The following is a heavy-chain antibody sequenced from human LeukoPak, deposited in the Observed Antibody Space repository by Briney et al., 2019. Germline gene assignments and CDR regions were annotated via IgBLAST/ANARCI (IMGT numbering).Heavy chain of an antibody. CDR1: GGTFSSYA. Sequence: GSSVKVSCKASGGTFSSYAISWVRQAPEQGLEWMGGIIPIFGTANYAQKFQGRVTITADESTSTAYMELSSLRSEDAAVYYCARGLLGEAAAPSFDYWGQGTLVTVSS. J-gene: IGHJ4*02. CDR2: IIPIFGTA. CDR3: ARGLLGEAAAPSFDY. D-gene: IGHD6-13*01. V-gene: IGHV1-69*01.